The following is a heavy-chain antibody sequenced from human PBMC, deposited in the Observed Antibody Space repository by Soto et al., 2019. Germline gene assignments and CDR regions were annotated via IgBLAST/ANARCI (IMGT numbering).Heavy chain of an antibody. Sequence: QVQLQESGPGLVKPSETLSLTCTVSGGSISTYHWTWIRQPPGKGLEWIGYVHYSGTTNYNPSLKSQVTMSIDTSKNQFSLKLRSVTAADTAVYYCARGKIIGPWGQGTLVTVSS. CDR1: GGSISTYH. CDR2: VHYSGTT. D-gene: IGHD3-3*01. CDR3: ARGKIIGP. J-gene: IGHJ5*02. V-gene: IGHV4-59*01.